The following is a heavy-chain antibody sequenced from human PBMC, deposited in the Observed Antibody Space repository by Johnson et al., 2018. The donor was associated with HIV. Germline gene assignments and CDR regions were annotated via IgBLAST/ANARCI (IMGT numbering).Heavy chain of an antibody. CDR3: ARDGIAAAGTDGHAFDI. CDR1: GFAFSSYA. J-gene: IGHJ3*02. V-gene: IGHV3-30*04. Sequence: QLVESGGGVVPPGRSLRLSCAASGFAFSSYAMHCVRQAPGKGLEWVAVISFDGNSRYYADSVKGRFTISRDNAKHSLYLQMNSLRAEDTALYYCARDGIAAAGTDGHAFDIWGQGTMVTVSS. CDR2: ISFDGNSR. D-gene: IGHD6-13*01.